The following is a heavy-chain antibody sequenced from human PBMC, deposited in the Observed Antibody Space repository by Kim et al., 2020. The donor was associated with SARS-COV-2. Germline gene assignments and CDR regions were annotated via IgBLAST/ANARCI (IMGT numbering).Heavy chain of an antibody. CDR2: IYPGDSDT. V-gene: IGHV5-51*01. D-gene: IGHD5-18*01. CDR3: ARGPWSTAMAPRRFDP. CDR1: GYSFTSYW. Sequence: GESLKISCKGSGYSFTSYWIGWVRQMPGKGLEWMGIIYPGDSDTRYSPSFQGQVTISADKSLSTAYLQWSSLKASDTAMYYCARGPWSTAMAPRRFDPWGQGTLVTVSS. J-gene: IGHJ5*02.